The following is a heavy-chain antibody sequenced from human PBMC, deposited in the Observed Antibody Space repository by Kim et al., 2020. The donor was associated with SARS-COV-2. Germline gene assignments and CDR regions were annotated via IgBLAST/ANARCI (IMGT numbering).Heavy chain of an antibody. Sequence: GGSLRLSCEASGFTLSNYAMSWVRQAPGKGLEWVSVISGSGDATYYTDSVKGRFTISRDNSKNTLYLQMNSLRAEDTAVYYCARGRAFDVWGQGTMVTVSS. CDR3: ARGRAFDV. CDR1: GFTLSNYA. J-gene: IGHJ3*01. V-gene: IGHV3-23*01. CDR2: ISGSGDAT.